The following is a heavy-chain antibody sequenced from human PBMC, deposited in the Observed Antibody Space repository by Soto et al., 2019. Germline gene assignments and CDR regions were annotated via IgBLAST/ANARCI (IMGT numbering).Heavy chain of an antibody. CDR2: TYYRSKWYT. V-gene: IGHV6-1*01. CDR1: GDVISSNSAA. J-gene: IGHJ6*02. Sequence: SQSLTHPLPLSGDVISSNSAALDWIQKAPPTPLEWLGRTYYRSKWYTDYAVSVKSRITINPDTSKNQFSLQLNSVTPEDTAVYYCAREPQVGVVIILYYYYYGMDVWGQGTTVNGSS. D-gene: IGHD3-3*01. CDR3: AREPQVGVVIILYYYYYGMDV.